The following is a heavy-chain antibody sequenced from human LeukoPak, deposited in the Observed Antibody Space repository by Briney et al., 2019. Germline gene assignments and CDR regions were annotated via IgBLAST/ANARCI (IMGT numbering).Heavy chain of an antibody. CDR2: INHSGST. V-gene: IGHV4-34*01. Sequence: SETLSLTCAVYGGSFSGYYWSWIRQPPGKGLEWIGEINHSGSTNYNPSLKSRVTISVDTSKNQFSLKLSSVTAADTAVYYCARRARVTIPTPYYFDYWGQGTLVTASS. CDR1: GGSFSGYY. CDR3: ARRARVTIPTPYYFDY. J-gene: IGHJ4*02. D-gene: IGHD3-3*01.